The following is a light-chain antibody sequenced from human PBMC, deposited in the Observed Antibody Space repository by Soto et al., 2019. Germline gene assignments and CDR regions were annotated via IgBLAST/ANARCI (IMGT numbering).Light chain of an antibody. CDR2: DAS. CDR1: QSVGSY. CDR3: QQRSSWPLT. V-gene: IGKV3-11*01. Sequence: EIVLTQSPATLSLSPGERATLSCRASQSVGSYLAWYQQKPGQAPRLLIYDASNRATGIPARFSGSGSGTDFTLTISSLEPEDFAVYYCQQRSSWPLTVGGGTKVKIK. J-gene: IGKJ4*01.